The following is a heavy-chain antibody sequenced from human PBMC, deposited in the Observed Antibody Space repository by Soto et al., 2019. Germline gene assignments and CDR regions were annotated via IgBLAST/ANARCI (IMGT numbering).Heavy chain of an antibody. CDR2: IIPIFGTA. D-gene: IGHD1-7*01. Sequence: SVKVSCKASGGTFSSYAISWVRQAPGQGLEWMGGIIPIFGTANYAQKFQGRVTITADESTSTAYMELSSLRSEDTAVYYCARDRRENCNSDYYYYGMDVWRQGSTVT. CDR1: GGTFSSYA. CDR3: ARDRRENCNSDYYYYGMDV. J-gene: IGHJ6*02. V-gene: IGHV1-69*13.